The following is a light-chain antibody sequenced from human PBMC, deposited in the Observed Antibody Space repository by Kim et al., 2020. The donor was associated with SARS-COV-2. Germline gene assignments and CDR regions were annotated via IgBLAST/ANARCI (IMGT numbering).Light chain of an antibody. CDR1: QSISSN. CDR2: GAS. Sequence: EIVMTQSPATLSVSPGERATLSCRASQSISSNLAWYHQKPGQAPRLLIYGASTRATGIPARFSGSGSGTEFTLTISRLQSEDFAVYYCQQYNNWTPLTFGGGTKVDIK. J-gene: IGKJ4*01. CDR3: QQYNNWTPLT. V-gene: IGKV3-15*01.